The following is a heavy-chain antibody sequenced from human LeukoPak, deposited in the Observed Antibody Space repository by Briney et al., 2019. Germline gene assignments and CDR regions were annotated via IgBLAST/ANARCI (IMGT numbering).Heavy chain of an antibody. D-gene: IGHD1-14*01. CDR3: ARRPGN. CDR1: GFAVGSNY. CDR2: IYSGGAI. V-gene: IGHV3-53*01. J-gene: IGHJ4*02. Sequence: GGSLRLSCVASGFAVGSNYMSWVRQAPGKGLEWVSLIYSGGAIRYADSVKGRFTISRGSSTNTLFLQMNDLTVEDTARYYCARRPGNWGQGILVTVSS.